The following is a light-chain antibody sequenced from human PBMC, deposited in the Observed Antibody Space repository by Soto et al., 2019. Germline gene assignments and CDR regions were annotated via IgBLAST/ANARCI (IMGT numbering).Light chain of an antibody. CDR2: DAS. Sequence: EIVLTQSPATLSLSXGERATLSCRASQSVGSYLAWYQQKPGQPPRLLIYDASNRATGIPARFSGSGSGTDFTLTISSLEPEDFAVYYCQQRSNWPPITFGQGTRLEIK. CDR3: QQRSNWPPIT. J-gene: IGKJ5*01. CDR1: QSVGSY. V-gene: IGKV3-11*01.